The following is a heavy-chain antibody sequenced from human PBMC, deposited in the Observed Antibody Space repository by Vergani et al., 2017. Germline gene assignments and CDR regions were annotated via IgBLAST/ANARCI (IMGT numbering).Heavy chain of an antibody. D-gene: IGHD6-19*01. CDR1: VFNFSSYA. J-gene: IGHJ4*02. V-gene: IGHV3-23*01. CDR2: ISGSGGST. Sequence: EVQLLESGGGLVQPGGSLRLSCAASVFNFSSYAMSWVRQAPGKGLDWVSAISGSGGSTFYADSVKGRFTISRDNSKNTLYLQMNSLRAEDTSVYYCAKGDSIAVACLVDYWGQGTLVTVSS. CDR3: AKGDSIAVACLVDY.